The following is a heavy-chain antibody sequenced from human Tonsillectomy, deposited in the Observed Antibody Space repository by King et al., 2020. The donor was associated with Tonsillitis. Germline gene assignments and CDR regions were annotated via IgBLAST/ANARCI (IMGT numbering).Heavy chain of an antibody. CDR1: GGSISNGGYY. Sequence: VPLQESGPRLVKSSQTLSLTCTVSGGSISNGGYYWNWIRQHPGKGLEWIGYIYYSGTTYYNPPLKSRVVISMDTSMNQFSLKLSSVTAADTAVYYCAGGKKSIEMATEFEYWGQGTLVTASS. CDR2: IYYSGTT. V-gene: IGHV4-31*03. J-gene: IGHJ4*02. CDR3: AGGKKSIEMATEFEY. D-gene: IGHD5-24*01.